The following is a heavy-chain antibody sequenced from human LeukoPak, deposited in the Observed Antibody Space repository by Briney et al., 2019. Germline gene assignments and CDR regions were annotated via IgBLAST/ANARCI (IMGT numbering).Heavy chain of an antibody. D-gene: IGHD2-2*01. CDR1: GDTLSDVS. Sequence: ASVKVSCKVSGDTLSDVSIHWERQAPGKGLGWMGRFDAEDGARFHAQKFEGRVIMTEDTSTDTAYMEMSRLTSEDTAVYYCATRDHFVVVPDEDHSHNGLDVWGQGTTVIVSS. V-gene: IGHV1-24*01. CDR3: ATRDHFVVVPDEDHSHNGLDV. CDR2: FDAEDGAR. J-gene: IGHJ6*02.